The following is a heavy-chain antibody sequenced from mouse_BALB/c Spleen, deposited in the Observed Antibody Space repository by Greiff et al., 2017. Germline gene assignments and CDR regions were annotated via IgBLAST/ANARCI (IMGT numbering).Heavy chain of an antibody. Sequence: EVMLVESGGGLVQPGGSLKLSCAASGFTFSSYGMSWVRQTPDKRLELVATINSNGGSTYYPDSVKGRFTISRDNAKNTLYLQMSSLKSEDTAMYYCARDYYGSSPFAYGGQGTLVTVSA. CDR2: INSNGGST. D-gene: IGHD1-1*01. V-gene: IGHV5-6-3*01. CDR1: GFTFSSYG. J-gene: IGHJ3*01. CDR3: ARDYYGSSPFAY.